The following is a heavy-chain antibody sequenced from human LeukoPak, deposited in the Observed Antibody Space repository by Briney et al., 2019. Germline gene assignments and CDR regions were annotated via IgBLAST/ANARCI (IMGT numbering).Heavy chain of an antibody. CDR1: GGSISSGSFY. Sequence: PSETLSLTCSVSGGSISSGSFYWTWIRQPAGKGLEWIGRIYSGGTTTYSPSLESRVTISVDTSKTQFSLNLTSVTAADTAVYYCARTEMATINGAFDIWGQGTMVTVSS. CDR2: IYSGGTT. J-gene: IGHJ3*02. D-gene: IGHD5-24*01. CDR3: ARTEMATINGAFDI. V-gene: IGHV4-61*02.